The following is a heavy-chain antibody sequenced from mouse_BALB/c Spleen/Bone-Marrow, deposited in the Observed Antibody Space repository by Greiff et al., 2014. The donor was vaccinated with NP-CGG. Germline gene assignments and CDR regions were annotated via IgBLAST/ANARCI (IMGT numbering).Heavy chain of an antibody. V-gene: IGHV1S81*02. J-gene: IGHJ2*01. CDR1: GYTFTRYW. CDR2: LNPSNGHT. Sequence: VKLQESGAELLKPGTSVKLSCKASGYTFTRYWMHWVKQRPGQGLEWIGELNPSNGHTNYNGKFKNKATVTVDKSSSTAHMQLSSLTSEDSAVYYCARMITTRGLDYWGQGTTLTVSS. CDR3: ARMITTRGLDY. D-gene: IGHD2-4*01.